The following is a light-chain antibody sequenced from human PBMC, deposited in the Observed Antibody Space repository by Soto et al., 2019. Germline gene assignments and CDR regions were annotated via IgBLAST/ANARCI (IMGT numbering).Light chain of an antibody. CDR2: GVT. CDR3: SSYSRDSIPV. J-gene: IGLJ1*01. Sequence: QSALTQPASVSGSPGQSITISCTGTYRDVGGYNFVSWYQHHPGKAPKLILYGVTNRPSGVSNRFSGSKSGDTASLTISGLQADDEADYYCSSYSRDSIPVFGTGTNSPS. CDR1: YRDVGGYNF. V-gene: IGLV2-14*01.